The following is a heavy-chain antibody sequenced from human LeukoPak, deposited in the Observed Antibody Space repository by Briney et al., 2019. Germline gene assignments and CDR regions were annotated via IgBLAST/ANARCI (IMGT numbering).Heavy chain of an antibody. J-gene: IGHJ5*02. CDR3: ARELYSSATNWFDP. D-gene: IGHD6-19*01. V-gene: IGHV4-59*01. CDR2: IYYSGST. Sequence: PSETLSLTCTVPGGSISSYYWSWIRQPPGKGLEWIGYIYYSGSTNYNPSLKSRVTISVDTSKNQFSLKLSSVTAADTAVYYCARELYSSATNWFDPWGQGTLVTVSS. CDR1: GGSISSYY.